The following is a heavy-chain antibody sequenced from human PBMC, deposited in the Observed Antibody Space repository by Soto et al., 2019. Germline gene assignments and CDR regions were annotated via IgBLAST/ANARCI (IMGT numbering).Heavy chain of an antibody. D-gene: IGHD6-13*01. CDR2: MNPNSGNT. V-gene: IGHV1-8*01. CDR1: GYTFTSYD. CDR3: ARVGLGAAWYQWFGP. Sequence: QVQRVQSGAEVKKPGASVKVSCKASGYTFTSYDINWVRQATRQGLEWMGWMNPNSGNTGYAQKFQGRVTMTRDTSISTAYMELSSLRSEDTAVYYCARVGLGAAWYQWFGPWGQGTLVTVSS. J-gene: IGHJ5*02.